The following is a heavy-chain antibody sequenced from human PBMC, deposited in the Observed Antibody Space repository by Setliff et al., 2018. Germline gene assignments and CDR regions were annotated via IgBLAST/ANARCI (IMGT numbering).Heavy chain of an antibody. CDR2: ISWNSDKI. J-gene: IGHJ5*02. Sequence: GGSLRLSCAASGFVFDDFAMHWVRQVPGKGLEWVSGISWNSDKIDYADSVKGRFTISRDNTKNSLYLQMNSLRAEDTAVYYCAKDYPATSGDYYWFDPWGQGTLVTVSS. CDR1: GFVFDDFA. D-gene: IGHD4-17*01. CDR3: AKDYPATSGDYYWFDP. V-gene: IGHV3-9*01.